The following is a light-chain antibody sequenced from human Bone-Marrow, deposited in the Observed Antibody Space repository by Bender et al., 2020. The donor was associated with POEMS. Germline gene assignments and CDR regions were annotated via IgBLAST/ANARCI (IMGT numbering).Light chain of an antibody. CDR1: SSDVGGYNY. CDR3: SSYTSSNSWV. Sequence: QSALTQPASVSGSPGQSITISCTGTSSDVGGYNYVSWYQQHPGKAPKLMIYDVNYRPSGVSNRFSGSKSGNTASLTISGLQAEDEADYYCSSYTSSNSWVFGGGTELTVL. CDR2: DVN. V-gene: IGLV2-14*01. J-gene: IGLJ3*02.